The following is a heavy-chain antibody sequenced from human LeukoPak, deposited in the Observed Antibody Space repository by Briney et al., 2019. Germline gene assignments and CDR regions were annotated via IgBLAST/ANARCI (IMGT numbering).Heavy chain of an antibody. CDR3: ARHFRGVVNL. CDR1: GDSISNYY. J-gene: IGHJ1*01. CDR2: ISTTGST. V-gene: IGHV4-4*07. D-gene: IGHD3-10*01. Sequence: PSETLSLTCTVSGDSISNYYWSWIRQPAGKRLEWLGQISTTGSTTYNPSLQSRLSMSRDTLKKQVSLRLNSVTAADTAVYYCARHFRGVVNLWGQGILVSISS.